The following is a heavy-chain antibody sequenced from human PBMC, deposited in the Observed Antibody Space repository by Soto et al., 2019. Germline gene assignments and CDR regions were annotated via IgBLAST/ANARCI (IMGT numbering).Heavy chain of an antibody. V-gene: IGHV3-21*06. CDR3: ASTREYCSSTNCYVAFDI. CDR2: ISSSSSYI. J-gene: IGHJ3*02. CDR1: GFTFSDYI. Sequence: EIQLVESGGGLVKPGGSLRLSCAASGFTFSDYIMNWVRQAPGKGLEWLSSISSSSSYIFYADSVKGRFTLSRDNAKNSLFLHMNSLRAYDTAVYYCASTREYCSSTNCYVAFDIWGQGTMVTVSP. D-gene: IGHD2-2*01.